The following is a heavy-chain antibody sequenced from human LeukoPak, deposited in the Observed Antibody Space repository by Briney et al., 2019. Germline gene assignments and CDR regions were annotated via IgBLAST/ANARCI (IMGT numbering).Heavy chain of an antibody. V-gene: IGHV3-30*18. CDR3: AKKGSDLTSLSQWLPLNY. D-gene: IGHD3-22*01. CDR1: GFTFSSYG. Sequence: GGSLRLSCAASGFTFSSYGMHWVRQAPGKGLEWVAVISYDGSNKYYADSVKGRFTISRDNSKNTLYLQMNSLRAEVTAVYYCAKKGSDLTSLSQWLPLNYWGQGTLVTVSS. J-gene: IGHJ4*02. CDR2: ISYDGSNK.